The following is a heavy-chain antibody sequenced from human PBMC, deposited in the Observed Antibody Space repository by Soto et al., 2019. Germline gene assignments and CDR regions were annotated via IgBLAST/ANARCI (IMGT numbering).Heavy chain of an antibody. D-gene: IGHD3-9*01. V-gene: IGHV4-31*03. Sequence: QVQLQESGPGLVKPSQTLSLTCTVSGGSISSGGYYWSWIRQHPGKGLEWIGYIYYSGSTYYNPSLESRVTISVDTSNNHFSLKLSSVTAADTAVYYCARVPKDILTGYLDYWGQGTLVTVSS. J-gene: IGHJ4*02. CDR2: IYYSGST. CDR3: ARVPKDILTGYLDY. CDR1: GGSISSGGYY.